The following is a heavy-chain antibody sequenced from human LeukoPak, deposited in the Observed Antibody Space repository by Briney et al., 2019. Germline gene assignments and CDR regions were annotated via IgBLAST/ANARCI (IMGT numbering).Heavy chain of an antibody. CDR3: ARGPIMVFGVVVPFPMDV. V-gene: IGHV3-9*01. J-gene: IGHJ6*03. D-gene: IGHD3-3*01. CDR1: GFTFDDYA. Sequence: PGGSLRLSCAGSGFTFDDYAMHWVRHAPGKDLEWVSGISWKSDYIGYADSVKGRFIISRDNAKGSLYLQMNSLRGEDTALYFCARGPIMVFGVVVPFPMDVWGKGTTVIVSS. CDR2: ISWKSDYI.